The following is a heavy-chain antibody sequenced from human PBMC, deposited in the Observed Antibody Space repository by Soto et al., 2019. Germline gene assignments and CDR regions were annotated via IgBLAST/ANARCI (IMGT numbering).Heavy chain of an antibody. Sequence: SETLSLTCTFSGCSISSSSYYWGWIRQPPGKGLEWIGDINYDVSTNYNPSLKSRVTISVDTSKNQFSLKLTSVTAADTAVYYCARDKITGLFDYWGQGTLVTVSS. CDR2: INYDVST. J-gene: IGHJ4*02. D-gene: IGHD2-8*02. CDR3: ARDKITGLFDY. V-gene: IGHV4-39*07. CDR1: GCSISSSSYY.